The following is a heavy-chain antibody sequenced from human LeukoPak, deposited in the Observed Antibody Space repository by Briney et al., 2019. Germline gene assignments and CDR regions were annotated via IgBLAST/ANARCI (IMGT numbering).Heavy chain of an antibody. CDR3: ARAVVVVAATPYFQR. V-gene: IGHV4-31*03. CDR2: IYYSGST. D-gene: IGHD2-15*01. CDR1: GGSISSGGYY. J-gene: IGHJ1*01. Sequence: PSETLSLTCTLSGGSISSGGYYWSWLRQHPGKGLEWIGYIYYSGSTYYNPSLKSRVTISVDTSKNQFSLKLSSVTAADTAVYYCARAVVVVAATPYFQRWGQGTLVTVSS.